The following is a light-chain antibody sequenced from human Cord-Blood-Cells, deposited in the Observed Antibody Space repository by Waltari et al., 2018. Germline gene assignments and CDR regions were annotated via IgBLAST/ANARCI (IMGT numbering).Light chain of an antibody. V-gene: IGKV3-11*01. Sequence: ELVLTQSPATLSLSPGERATLSCRASQSVSSYLAWYQQKPGQAPRLLIYEASNRATGIPARFSGSGSGTDFTLTISSLEPEDVAVYYCQQRSNWPPTFGGGTKVEIK. CDR1: QSVSSY. CDR3: QQRSNWPPT. CDR2: EAS. J-gene: IGKJ4*01.